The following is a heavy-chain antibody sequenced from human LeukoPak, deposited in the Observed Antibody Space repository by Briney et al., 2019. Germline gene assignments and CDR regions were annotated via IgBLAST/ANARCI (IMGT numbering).Heavy chain of an antibody. CDR2: VYTSGHT. CDR1: GGYISSGSYY. Sequence: SETLSLTCSVSGGYISSGSYYWNWIRQPTGKGLEWIGRVYTSGHTSYNPSLRSRVTISVDTSRNQFSLSLSSVTAADTAVYYCARGGTWSDDIRDAFNIWGQGTMVTVSS. J-gene: IGHJ3*02. D-gene: IGHD1-1*01. V-gene: IGHV4-61*02. CDR3: ARGGTWSDDIRDAFNI.